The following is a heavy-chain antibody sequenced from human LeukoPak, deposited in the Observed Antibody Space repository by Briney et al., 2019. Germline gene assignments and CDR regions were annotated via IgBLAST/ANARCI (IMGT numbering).Heavy chain of an antibody. D-gene: IGHD3-10*01. Sequence: GESLKISCKGSGYSFTSYWIGWVRQMPGKGLEWMGIIYPGDSDTRYSPSFQGQVTISAHKSISTAYLQWSSLKASDTAMYYCARIHMVRGLRVLDQIDYWGQGTLVTVSS. CDR1: GYSFTSYW. V-gene: IGHV5-51*01. J-gene: IGHJ4*02. CDR2: IYPGDSDT. CDR3: ARIHMVRGLRVLDQIDY.